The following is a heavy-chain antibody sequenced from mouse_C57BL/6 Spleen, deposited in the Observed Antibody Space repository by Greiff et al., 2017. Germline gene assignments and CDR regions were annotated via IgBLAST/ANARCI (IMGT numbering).Heavy chain of an antibody. V-gene: IGHV3-6*01. J-gene: IGHJ2*01. CDR2: ISYDGSN. CDR1: GYSITSGYY. Sequence: EVKLQESGPGLVKPSQSLSLTCSVTGYSITSGYYWNWIRQFPGNKLEWMGYISYDGSNNYNPSLKNRISITRDTSKNQFFLKLNSVTTEDTATYYCARETGRDGGYYFDYWGQGTTLTVSS. CDR3: ARETGRDGGYYFDY.